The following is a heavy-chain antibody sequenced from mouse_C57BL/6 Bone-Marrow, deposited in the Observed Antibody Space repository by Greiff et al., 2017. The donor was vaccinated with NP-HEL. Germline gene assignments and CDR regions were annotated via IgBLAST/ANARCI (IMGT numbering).Heavy chain of an antibody. CDR2: IYPRSGNT. V-gene: IGHV1-81*01. CDR1: GYTFTSYG. J-gene: IGHJ2*01. CDR3: ARTGHLLWLRRRNFDY. Sequence: QVHVKQSGAELARPGASVKLSCKASGYTFTSYGISWVKQRTGQGLEWIGEIYPRSGNTYYNEKFKGKATLTADKSSSTAYMELRSLTSEDSAVYFCARTGHLLWLRRRNFDYWGQGTTLTVSS. D-gene: IGHD2-2*01.